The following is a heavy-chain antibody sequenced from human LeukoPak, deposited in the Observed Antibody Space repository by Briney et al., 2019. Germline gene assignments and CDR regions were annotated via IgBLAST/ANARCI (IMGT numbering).Heavy chain of an antibody. D-gene: IGHD1-14*01. CDR2: INHSGST. V-gene: IGHV4-34*01. Sequence: PSETLSLTCAVYGGSFSGYYWSWIRQPPGKGLEWIGEINHSGSTNYNPSLKSRVTISVDTSKNQFSLKLSSVTAADTAVYYCATLVYINGMDVWGQGTTVTVSS. CDR1: GGSFSGYY. CDR3: ATLVYINGMDV. J-gene: IGHJ6*02.